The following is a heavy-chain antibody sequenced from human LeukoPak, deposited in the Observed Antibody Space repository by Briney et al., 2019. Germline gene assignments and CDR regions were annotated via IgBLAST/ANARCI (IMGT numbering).Heavy chain of an antibody. CDR1: GFTFDDYA. Sequence: GRSLRLSCAASGFTFDDYAMHWVRQAPGKGLEWVSGISWNSGSIGYADSVKGRSTISRDNAKNSLYLQMNSLRAEDTALYYCAKDGGGYYYDSSGSNFDYWGQGTLVTVSS. D-gene: IGHD3-22*01. V-gene: IGHV3-9*01. CDR2: ISWNSGSI. CDR3: AKDGGGYYYDSSGSNFDY. J-gene: IGHJ4*02.